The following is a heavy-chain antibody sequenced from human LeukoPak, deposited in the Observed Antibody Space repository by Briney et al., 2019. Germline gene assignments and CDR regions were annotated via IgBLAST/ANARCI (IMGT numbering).Heavy chain of an antibody. CDR2: VSGSGGST. J-gene: IGHJ4*02. D-gene: IGHD6-19*01. CDR1: GFTFSSYA. CDR3: AKGMGRGSGWPFDY. V-gene: IGHV3-23*01. Sequence: GGSLRLSCAASGFTFSSYAMSWVRQAPGKGLEWVSAVSGSGGSTYYADSVKGRFTISRDNSKNTLYLQMNSLRAEDTAVYYCAKGMGRGSGWPFDYWGQGTLVTVSS.